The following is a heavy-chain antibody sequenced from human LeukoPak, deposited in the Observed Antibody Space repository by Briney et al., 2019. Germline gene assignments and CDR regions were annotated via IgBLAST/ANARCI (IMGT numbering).Heavy chain of an antibody. Sequence: SETLSLTCAVYGGSFSGYYWSWIRQPPGKGLEWIGEINHSGSTNYNPSLKSRVTISVDTSKNQFSLKLSSVTAADTAVYYCARRPGSKQLGDYVWGSYRSDRYYFDYWGQGTLVTVSS. J-gene: IGHJ4*02. D-gene: IGHD3-16*02. CDR1: GGSFSGYY. CDR3: ARRPGSKQLGDYVWGSYRSDRYYFDY. V-gene: IGHV4-34*01. CDR2: INHSGST.